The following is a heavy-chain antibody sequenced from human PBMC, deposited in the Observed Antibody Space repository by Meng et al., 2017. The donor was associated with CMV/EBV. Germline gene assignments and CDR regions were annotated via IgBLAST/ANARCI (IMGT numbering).Heavy chain of an antibody. D-gene: IGHD3-3*01. V-gene: IGHV1-69*05. CDR1: GGTFSSYA. J-gene: IGHJ6*02. CDR3: ASPITIGYYYYGMDV. CDR2: IIPIFGTA. Sequence: SVTVSCKASGGTFSSYAISWVRQAPGQGLEWMGGIIPIFGTANYAQKFQGRVTITTDESTSTAYMELSSLRSEDTAVYYCASPITIGYYYYGMDVWGQGTTVTVSS.